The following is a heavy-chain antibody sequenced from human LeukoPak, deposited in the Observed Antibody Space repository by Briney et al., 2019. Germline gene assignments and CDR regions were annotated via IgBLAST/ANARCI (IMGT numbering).Heavy chain of an antibody. D-gene: IGHD5-12*01. CDR2: IYGGGNI. CDR3: ARGAGYNYPYYFDY. Sequence: GGSLRLSCAASGVTVSSNYMNWVRQAPGKGLEWVSVIYGGGNIYYADSVKGRFTISRDNSKNTLYLQMNSLRAEDTAVYYCARGAGYNYPYYFDYWGQGTLVTVSS. J-gene: IGHJ4*02. V-gene: IGHV3-53*01. CDR1: GVTVSSNY.